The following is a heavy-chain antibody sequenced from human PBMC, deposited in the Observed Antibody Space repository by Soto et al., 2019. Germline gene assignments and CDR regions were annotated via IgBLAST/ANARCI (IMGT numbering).Heavy chain of an antibody. CDR3: ARQIGDDPFDI. CDR1: GGSISTYY. V-gene: IGHV4-4*09. Sequence: SETLSLTCTVSGGSISTYYWNWIRQSPGKGLEWIGYIYRTGGTHYNPSLNSRAAISLGTSRNQFSLQLNSVTAADTAVYFCARQIGDDPFDIWGQGTMVTVSS. J-gene: IGHJ3*02. CDR2: IYRTGGT. D-gene: IGHD3-3*01.